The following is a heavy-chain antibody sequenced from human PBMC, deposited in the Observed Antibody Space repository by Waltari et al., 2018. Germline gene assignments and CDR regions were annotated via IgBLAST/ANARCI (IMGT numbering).Heavy chain of an antibody. CDR2: LYYSGST. CDR3: ASGTAGRDWYFDL. D-gene: IGHD3-10*01. V-gene: IGHV4-59*01. CDR1: GGSISSYY. J-gene: IGHJ2*01. Sequence: QVQLQESGPGLVKPSETLSLTCTVSGGSISSYYWTWNRQPPGKGLEWIGYLYYSGSTNYNPSLKSRVTISVDTSKNQFSLKLSSVTAADTAVYYCASGTAGRDWYFDLWGRGTLVTVSS.